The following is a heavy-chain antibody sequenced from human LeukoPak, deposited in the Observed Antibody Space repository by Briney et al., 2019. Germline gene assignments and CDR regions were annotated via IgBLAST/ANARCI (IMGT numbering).Heavy chain of an antibody. CDR2: IRYDGSNK. CDR1: GFTFSSYG. V-gene: IGHV3-30*02. Sequence: GGSLRLSCAASGFTFSSYGMHWVRQAPGKGLEWVAFIRYDGSNKYYADSVKGRFTISRDNSKNTLYLQMNSLRAEDTAVYYCARRQQITMVRGVNSHYYYYMDVWGKGTTVTISS. D-gene: IGHD3-10*01. J-gene: IGHJ6*03. CDR3: ARRQQITMVRGVNSHYYYYMDV.